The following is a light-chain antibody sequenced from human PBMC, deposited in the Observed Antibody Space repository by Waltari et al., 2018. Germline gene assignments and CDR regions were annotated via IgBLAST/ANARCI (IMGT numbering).Light chain of an antibody. CDR2: AAS. CDR3: QQTYSAPVS. CDR1: QSVGNY. V-gene: IGKV1-39*01. Sequence: IQMTQSPSSLSASVGARVTITCRASQSVGNYVNWYQHRPGQAPKVLIYAASTVQGGVSSRFSGSGSGTVFTLTINSLQPEDLSIYYCQQTYSAPVSFGGGTKVEMK. J-gene: IGKJ4*01.